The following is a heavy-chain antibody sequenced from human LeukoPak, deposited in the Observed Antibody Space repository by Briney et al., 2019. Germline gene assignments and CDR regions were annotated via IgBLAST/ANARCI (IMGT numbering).Heavy chain of an antibody. J-gene: IGHJ4*02. D-gene: IGHD5-18*01. CDR1: GGSISSYY. Sequence: SETLSLTCTVSGGSISSYYWSWIRQPPGKGLEWIGSIYYSGSTYYNPSLKSRVTISVDTSRNHFSLKLSSVTAADTAVYYCARWGSYGFDYWGQGTLVTVSS. CDR2: IYYSGST. CDR3: ARWGSYGFDY. V-gene: IGHV4-59*05.